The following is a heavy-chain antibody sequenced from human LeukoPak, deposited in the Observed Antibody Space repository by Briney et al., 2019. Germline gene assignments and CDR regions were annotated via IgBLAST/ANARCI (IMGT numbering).Heavy chain of an antibody. CDR2: ISWNSGSI. Sequence: GGSLRLSCAASGFTFDDYAMHWVRQAPGKGLEWVSGISWNSGSIGYADSVKGRFTISRDNAKNSLYLQMNSLRAEDTALYYCXXXXSRVYYYYYGMDVWGQGTTVTVSS. CDR1: GFTFDDYA. CDR3: XXXXSRVYYYYYGMDV. J-gene: IGHJ6*02. V-gene: IGHV3-9*01.